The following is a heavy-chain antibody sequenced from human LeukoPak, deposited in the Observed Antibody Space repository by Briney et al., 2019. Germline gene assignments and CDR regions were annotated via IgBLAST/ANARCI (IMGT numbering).Heavy chain of an antibody. J-gene: IGHJ4*02. CDR1: EFSVGSNY. CDR2: IYSGGST. V-gene: IGHV3-66*01. D-gene: IGHD1-26*01. Sequence: PGGSLRPSCAASEFSVGSNYMTWVRQAPGKGLEWVSLIYSGGSTYYADSVKGRLTIYRDNSKNTLYLQMNSLRAEDTALYYCASGGIYYGAAFDFWGQGTLVTVSS. CDR3: ASGGIYYGAAFDF.